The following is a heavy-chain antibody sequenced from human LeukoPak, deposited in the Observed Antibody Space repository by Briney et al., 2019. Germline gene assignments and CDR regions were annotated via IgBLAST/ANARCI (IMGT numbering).Heavy chain of an antibody. V-gene: IGHV3-53*01. CDR1: GFNVSSNY. J-gene: IGHJ6*03. Sequence: SLRLSCAVSGFNVSSNYMSWVRQAPGKGLECVSVIYSDGSIYYADSVKGRFTISRDNSKSTLFLEINSLRAEDTAVYYRARDARSGYLRPCYMDVWGKGTTVTVSS. CDR3: ARDARSGYLRPCYMDV. CDR2: IYSDGSI. D-gene: IGHD5-18*01.